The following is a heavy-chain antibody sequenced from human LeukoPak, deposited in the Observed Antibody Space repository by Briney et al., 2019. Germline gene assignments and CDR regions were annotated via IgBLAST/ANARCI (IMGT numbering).Heavy chain of an antibody. D-gene: IGHD6-13*01. J-gene: IGHJ3*02. Sequence: SETLSLTCTVSGGSISSYYWSWIRQPPGKGLEWIGYIYYSGSTNYNPSLKSRVTISVDTSKNQFSLKLSSVTAADTAVYYCARLLGGGYDAFDIWGQGTMVTASS. CDR1: GGSISSYY. V-gene: IGHV4-59*08. CDR3: ARLLGGGYDAFDI. CDR2: IYYSGST.